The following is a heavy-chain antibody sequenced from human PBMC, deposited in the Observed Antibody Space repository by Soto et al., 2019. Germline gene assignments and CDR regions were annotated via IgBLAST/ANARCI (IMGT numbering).Heavy chain of an antibody. D-gene: IGHD6-13*01. V-gene: IGHV5-51*01. CDR2: IYPGDSDT. CDR3: ARDVYSSSWYPSPYYYYYGMDV. Sequence: PGESLKISCKGSGYSFTSYWIGWVRKMPGKNLEWMGIIYPGDSDTRYSPSFQGQVTISADKSISTAYLQWSSLRSDDTAVYYCARDVYSSSWYPSPYYYYYGMDVWGQGTTVTVS. J-gene: IGHJ6*02. CDR1: GYSFTSYW.